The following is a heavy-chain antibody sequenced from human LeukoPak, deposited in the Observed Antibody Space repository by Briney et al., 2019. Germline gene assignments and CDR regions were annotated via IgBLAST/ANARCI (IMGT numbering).Heavy chain of an antibody. Sequence: SGTLSLTCAVYGGSFSGYYWSWIRQPPGKGLEWIGEINHSGSTNYNPSFESRVTISVDTSKNQFSLKLSSVTAADTAVYYCARVRGFSSSWYPSYNWFDPWGQGTLVTVSS. CDR1: GGSFSGYY. J-gene: IGHJ5*02. D-gene: IGHD6-13*01. CDR3: ARVRGFSSSWYPSYNWFDP. CDR2: INHSGST. V-gene: IGHV4-34*01.